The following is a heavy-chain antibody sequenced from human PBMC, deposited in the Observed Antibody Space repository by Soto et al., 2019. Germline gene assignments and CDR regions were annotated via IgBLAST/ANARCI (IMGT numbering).Heavy chain of an antibody. CDR1: GFTFSSYA. D-gene: IGHD1-26*01. CDR2: ISAGGGST. CDR3: AKLGRWGGYSGPDGYDLDY. J-gene: IGHJ4*02. Sequence: EVQLLESGGGLVQPGGSLRLSCAASGFTFSSYAMSWVRQAPGKGLEWVSTISAGGGSTYYADSVKGRFTISRDNSKNTLYLKMNSLRAEDTAVYYCAKLGRWGGYSGPDGYDLDYWGQGTLVTVSS. V-gene: IGHV3-23*01.